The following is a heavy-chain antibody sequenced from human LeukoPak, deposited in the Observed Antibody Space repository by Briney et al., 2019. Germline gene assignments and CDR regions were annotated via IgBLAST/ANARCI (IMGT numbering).Heavy chain of an antibody. D-gene: IGHD6-19*01. CDR2: ISSSSSYI. V-gene: IGHV3-21*01. Sequence: GGSLRLSCAASGFTFSGYSINWVRQAPGKGLEWVSSISSSSSYIYYADSVKGRLNISRDNAKNSMYLQMNSLRAEDTAVYYCARGCRTSGCIDYWGQGTLVTVSS. CDR3: ARGCRTSGCIDY. CDR1: GFTFSGYS. J-gene: IGHJ4*02.